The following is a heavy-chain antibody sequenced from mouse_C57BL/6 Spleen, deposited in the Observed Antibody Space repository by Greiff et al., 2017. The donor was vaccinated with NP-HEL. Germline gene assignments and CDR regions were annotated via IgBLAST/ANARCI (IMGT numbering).Heavy chain of an antibody. CDR1: GFTFSDYG. D-gene: IGHD1-1*01. J-gene: IGHJ1*03. V-gene: IGHV5-17*01. CDR3: ARGGGSSSYWYFDV. CDR2: ISSGSSTI. Sequence: EVTVVESGGGLVKPGGSLKLSYAASGFTFSDYGMHWVRQAPEKGLEWVAYISSGSSTIYYADTVKGRFTISRDNAKNTLFLQMTSLRSEDTAMYYSARGGGSSSYWYFDVWGTGTTVTVSS.